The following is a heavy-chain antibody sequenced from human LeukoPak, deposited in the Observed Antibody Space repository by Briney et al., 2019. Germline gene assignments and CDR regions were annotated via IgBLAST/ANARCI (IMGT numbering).Heavy chain of an antibody. CDR1: GDSVSSNTAA. D-gene: IGHD2-8*01. J-gene: IGHJ4*02. CDR2: TYYRSKWYN. V-gene: IGHV6-1*01. CDR3: ARTAIGVNYFDY. Sequence: SQTLSLTCAISGDSVSSNTAAWNWIRQSPSRGLEWLGRTYYRSKWYNDYAVSVKSRVTINPDTSKNQFSLQLNSVTPEDTAMYYCARTAIGVNYFDYWGQGTLVTVSS.